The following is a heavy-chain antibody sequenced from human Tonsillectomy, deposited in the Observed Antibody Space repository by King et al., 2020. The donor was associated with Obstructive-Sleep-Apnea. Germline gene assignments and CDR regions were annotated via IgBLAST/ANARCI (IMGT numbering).Heavy chain of an antibody. CDR3: ARRLSGASSGWYSVPFDR. V-gene: IGHV5-10-1*03. CDR1: GYSFSTYW. J-gene: IGHJ4*02. Sequence: EVQLVESGAEVKKPGESLRISCKGSGYSFSTYWINWVRQMPGKGLEWMGRIDPSDSYTNYSPSFQGHVTISADKSISTAYLQWSSLKASDTAIYYCARRLSGASSGWYSVPFDRWGQGTLVTVSS. CDR2: IDPSDSYT. D-gene: IGHD6-19*01.